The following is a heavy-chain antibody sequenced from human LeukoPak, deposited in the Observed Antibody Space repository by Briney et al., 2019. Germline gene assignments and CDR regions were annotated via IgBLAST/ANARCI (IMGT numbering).Heavy chain of an antibody. CDR2: INLSGGST. D-gene: IGHD2-8*01. Sequence: ASVKVSCKASGYTFTSYHMHWVRQAPGQGLEWMGLINLSGGSTTYAQRFQGRVTFTTDTSTSTVYMELSSMRSEDTAVYYCARDYVDDIPMIKDYWGQGTLVTVSS. J-gene: IGHJ4*02. CDR1: GYTFTSYH. CDR3: ARDYVDDIPMIKDY. V-gene: IGHV1-46*01.